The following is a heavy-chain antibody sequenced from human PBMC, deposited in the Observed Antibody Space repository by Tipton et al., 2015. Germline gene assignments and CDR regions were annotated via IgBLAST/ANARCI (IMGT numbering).Heavy chain of an antibody. Sequence: SLRLSCAASGFTFRSYGIHWVRQAPGEGLEWVAAIWYDGSDKYYAESLKGRVTISRDNSKNTVSLQMNSLRAEDTAVYYCARDPAGVRGNCDLWGQGTLVSVSS. CDR1: GFTFRSYG. CDR2: IWYDGSDK. CDR3: ARDPAGVRGNCDL. D-gene: IGHD2-15*01. V-gene: IGHV3-33*08. J-gene: IGHJ4*02.